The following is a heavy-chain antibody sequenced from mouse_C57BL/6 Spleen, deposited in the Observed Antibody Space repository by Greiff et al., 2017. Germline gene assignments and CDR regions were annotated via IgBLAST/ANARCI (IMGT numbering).Heavy chain of an antibody. D-gene: IGHD1-1*01. CDR2: IDPSDSYP. V-gene: IGHV1-69*01. J-gene: IGHJ1*03. Sequence: QVQLQQPGAELVMPGASVKLSCKASGYTFTSYWMNWVKPRPGQGLEWIGEIDPSDSYPNYNQKFKGKSTLTVDKSSSTAYMQLSSLTSEDAAVYYCARSGYGSSYWYFDVWGTGTTVTVSS. CDR3: ARSGYGSSYWYFDV. CDR1: GYTFTSYW.